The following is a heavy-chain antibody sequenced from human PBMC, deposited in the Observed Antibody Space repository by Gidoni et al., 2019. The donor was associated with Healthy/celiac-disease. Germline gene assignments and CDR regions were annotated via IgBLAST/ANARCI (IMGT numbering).Heavy chain of an antibody. CDR2: IYYSGRT. CDR1: GGSIGITSYY. J-gene: IGHJ4*02. Sequence: QLQLQASAPGLGKPSETLSLTCPVSGGSIGITSYYWGWSRQPRGKGREGIGSIYYSGRTYYNPSLKSRVTIFADTSKNKFSLKLSCATAADTAVYYCARQGVMYGSGSEWFDYWGQGTLVTVSS. D-gene: IGHD3-10*01. CDR3: ARQGVMYGSGSEWFDY. V-gene: IGHV4-39*01.